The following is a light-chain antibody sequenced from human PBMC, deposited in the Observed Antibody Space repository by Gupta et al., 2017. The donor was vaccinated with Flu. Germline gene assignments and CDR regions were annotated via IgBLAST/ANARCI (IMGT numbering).Light chain of an antibody. Sequence: QSATTQPRSVSGSPGQSVTISCTGSSNDVGVSNRVSWYQQRPGKAPKLILYDVTERPSGVPDRFSGSKSGNTASLTISGLQADDEADYYCSSHAGRVTWVFGTGTTVTVL. CDR3: SSHAGRVTWV. V-gene: IGLV2-11*01. CDR2: DVT. J-gene: IGLJ1*01. CDR1: SNDVGVSNR.